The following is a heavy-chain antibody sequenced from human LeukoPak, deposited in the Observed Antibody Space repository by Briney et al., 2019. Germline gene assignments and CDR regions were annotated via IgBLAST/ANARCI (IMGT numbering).Heavy chain of an antibody. CDR2: IENDGSIT. CDR1: GIIFSGYL. CDR3: TKSDWFDP. V-gene: IGHV3-74*01. J-gene: IGHJ5*02. D-gene: IGHD3-3*01. Sequence: GSLRLSCAASGIIFSGYLMHWVRQAPGEGLVWLSRIENDGSITSYADSVKGRFTISRDNAKNTLYLQMNSLRVEDTAVYYCTKSDWFDPWGQGTLVTVSS.